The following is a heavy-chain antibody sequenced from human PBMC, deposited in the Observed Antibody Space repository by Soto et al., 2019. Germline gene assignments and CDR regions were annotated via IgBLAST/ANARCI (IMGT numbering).Heavy chain of an antibody. CDR1: GYTFTSYA. J-gene: IGHJ4*02. CDR3: ARGGPPIDY. V-gene: IGHV1-3*01. D-gene: IGHD3-10*01. CDR2: INAGNGKK. Sequence: ASVKVSCKASGYTFTSYAMHWVRQAPGQRLEWMGRINAGNGKKKYSQKFQGRVTITRDTSASTAYMELSSLRSEDTAVYYCARGGPPIDYWGQGTLVTVSS.